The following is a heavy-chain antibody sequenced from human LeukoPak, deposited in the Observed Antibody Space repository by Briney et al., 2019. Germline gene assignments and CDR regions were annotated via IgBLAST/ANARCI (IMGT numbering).Heavy chain of an antibody. CDR3: AKEVADAFAI. D-gene: IGHD5-12*01. CDR1: GFTFSSYG. Sequence: GGSLRLSCAASGFTFSSYGMHWVRQAPGKGLEWVAVISYDGSNKYYADSVKGRFTISRDNSKNTLYLQMNSLRPEDTAVHYYAKEVADAFAIWGQGTMVTVSS. CDR2: ISYDGSNK. J-gene: IGHJ3*02. V-gene: IGHV3-30*18.